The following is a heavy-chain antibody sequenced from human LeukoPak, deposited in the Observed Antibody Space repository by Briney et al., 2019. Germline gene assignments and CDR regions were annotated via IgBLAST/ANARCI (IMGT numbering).Heavy chain of an antibody. Sequence: PSETLSLTCTVSGDSISSYYWSWIRQPAGKGLEWIGRIYTSGSTNYNPSLKSRVTMSVDTSKNQFSLKLSSVTAADTAVYYCARVGGSYTRNNWFDPWGQGTLVTVSS. CDR3: ARVGGSYTRNNWFDP. J-gene: IGHJ5*02. D-gene: IGHD1-26*01. CDR1: GDSISSYY. CDR2: IYTSGST. V-gene: IGHV4-4*07.